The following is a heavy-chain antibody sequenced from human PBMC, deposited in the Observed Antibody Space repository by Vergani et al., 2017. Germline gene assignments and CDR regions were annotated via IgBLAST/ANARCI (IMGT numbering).Heavy chain of an antibody. CDR1: GYTFTSYG. CDR3: ALAESSTSCINSVCITPETGSWFDP. Sequence: QEQLVQSGSELKKPGASVKVSCKASGYTFTSYGISWVRQAPGQGLEWMGWISAYNGNTNYAQKLQGRVTMTTDTSTSTAYMELSSLRSEDTAMYYCALAESSTSCINSVCITPETGSWFDPWGQGTLVTVSS. D-gene: IGHD2-2*01. CDR2: ISAYNGNT. V-gene: IGHV1-18*01. J-gene: IGHJ5*02.